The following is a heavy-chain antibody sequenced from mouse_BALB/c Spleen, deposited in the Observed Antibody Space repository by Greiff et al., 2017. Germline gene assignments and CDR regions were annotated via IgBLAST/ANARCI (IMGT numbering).Heavy chain of an antibody. CDR1: GYTFTSYW. Sequence: QVQLQQSGAELARPGASVKLSCKASGYTFTSYWMQWVKQRPGQGLEWIGAIYPGDGDTRYTQKFKGKATLTADKSSSTAYMQLSSLASEDSAVYYCYRDGDYAMDYWGQGTSVTVSS. J-gene: IGHJ4*01. D-gene: IGHD2-14*01. CDR3: YRDGDYAMDY. V-gene: IGHV1-87*01. CDR2: IYPGDGDT.